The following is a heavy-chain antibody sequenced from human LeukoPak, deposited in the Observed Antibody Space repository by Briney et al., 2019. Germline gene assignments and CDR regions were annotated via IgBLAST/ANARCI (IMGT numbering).Heavy chain of an antibody. CDR1: GFTFSSYG. CDR3: AKGSHSLYYFDY. V-gene: IGHV3-30*18. J-gene: IGHJ4*02. CDR2: ISYDGSNK. D-gene: IGHD2-15*01. Sequence: GGSLRLSCAASGFTFSSYGMHWVRQAPGKGLEWVAVISYDGSNKYYADSVKGRFTISRDNSKSTLYLQMNSLRAEDTAVYYCAKGSHSLYYFDYWGQGTLVTVSS.